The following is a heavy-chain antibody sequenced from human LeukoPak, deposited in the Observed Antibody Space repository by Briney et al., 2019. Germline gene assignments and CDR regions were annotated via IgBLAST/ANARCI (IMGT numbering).Heavy chain of an antibody. CDR1: GDSVFNNNAA. J-gene: IGHJ6*02. Sequence: QTLSLTCAISGDSVFNNNAAWNWITQSPSRGLEWLGRTYYRSKWYNDYAISVKSRITINPDTSKNQFSMQLNSVTPEDTALYYCTRDLAGLGVWGQGTTVTVSS. CDR2: TYYRSKWYN. V-gene: IGHV6-1*01. CDR3: TRDLAGLGV.